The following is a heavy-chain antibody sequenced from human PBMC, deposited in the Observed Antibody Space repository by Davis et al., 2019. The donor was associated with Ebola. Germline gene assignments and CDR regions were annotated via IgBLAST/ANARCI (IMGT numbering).Heavy chain of an antibody. Sequence: MPSETLSLTCAVYGWSFSGYYWSWIRQPPGKGLEWIGEINHSGSTNYNPSLKSLVTISVDMSKNQFSLRLSSVTAADTAIYYCARPSRQYLGNDAFDIWGQGTKVTVSS. J-gene: IGHJ3*02. CDR3: ARPSRQYLGNDAFDI. D-gene: IGHD2/OR15-2a*01. V-gene: IGHV4-34*01. CDR1: GWSFSGYY. CDR2: INHSGST.